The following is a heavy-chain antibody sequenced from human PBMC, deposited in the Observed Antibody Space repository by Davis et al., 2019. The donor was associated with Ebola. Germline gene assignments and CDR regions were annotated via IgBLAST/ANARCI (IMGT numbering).Heavy chain of an antibody. J-gene: IGHJ6*02. CDR1: GFTFSSYW. CDR2: INSDGSST. D-gene: IGHD3-3*01. V-gene: IGHV3-74*01. CDR3: AVPNRTYYDFWSGQNYYYYGMDV. Sequence: GESLKISCAASGFTFSSYWMHWVRQAPGKGLVWVSRINSDGSSTSYADSVKGRFTISRDNAKNTLYLQMNSLRAEDTAVYYCAVPNRTYYDFWSGQNYYYYGMDVWGQGTTVTVSS.